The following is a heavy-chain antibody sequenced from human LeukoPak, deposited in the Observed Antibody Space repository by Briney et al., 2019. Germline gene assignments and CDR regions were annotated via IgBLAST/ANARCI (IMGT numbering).Heavy chain of an antibody. CDR2: ITPMFGTA. D-gene: IGHD3-22*01. J-gene: IGHJ4*02. CDR1: GGTFSSYA. Sequence: ASVKVSCKASGGTFSSYAISWVRQAPGQGLEWMGGITPMFGTANYAQKFQGRVTITADESTSTAYMELSSLRSEDTAVYYCVRDGSYYDSSGYYYLYWGQGTLVTVSS. V-gene: IGHV1-69*13. CDR3: VRDGSYYDSSGYYYLY.